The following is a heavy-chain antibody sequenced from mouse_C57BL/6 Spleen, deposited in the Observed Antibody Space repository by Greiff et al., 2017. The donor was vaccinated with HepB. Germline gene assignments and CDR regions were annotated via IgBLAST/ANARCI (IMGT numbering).Heavy chain of an antibody. J-gene: IGHJ3*01. CDR2: IDPNSGGT. CDR1: GYTFTSYW. V-gene: IGHV1-72*01. Sequence: QVQLQQPGAELVKPGASVKLSCKASGYTFTSYWMHWVKQRPGRGLEWIGRIDPNSGGTKYNEKFKSKATLTVDKPSSTAYMQLSSLTSEDSAVYICARSAPPVVGEGFAYWGQGTRVTVSA. CDR3: ARSAPPVVGEGFAY. D-gene: IGHD1-1*01.